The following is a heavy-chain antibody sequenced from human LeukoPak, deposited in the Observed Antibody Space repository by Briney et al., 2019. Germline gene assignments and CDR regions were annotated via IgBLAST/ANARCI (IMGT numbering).Heavy chain of an antibody. V-gene: IGHV4-30-2*01. CDR1: GGSISHVAYS. D-gene: IGHD2-2*01. CDR3: ARGRIVVVPERRIYYYYYGMDV. CDR2: FHHTVGI. Sequence: SETLSLTCTVSGGSISHVAYSWSWIRQPPGEGLEWIGLFHHTVGIDYKPSLKSRVTISGDRTKNQLSLTLTSVTAADTAVYYCARGRIVVVPERRIYYYYYGMDVWGQGTTVTVSS. J-gene: IGHJ6*02.